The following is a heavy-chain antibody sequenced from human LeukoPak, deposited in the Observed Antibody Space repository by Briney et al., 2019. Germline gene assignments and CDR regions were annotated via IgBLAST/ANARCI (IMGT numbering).Heavy chain of an antibody. Sequence: PGRSLRLSCAASGFTFSSYGMHWVRQAPGKGLEWVAVIWYDGSNKYYADSVKGRFTISRDNSKNTLYLQMNSLRAEDTAVYYCARDRGTVVVFDYGGQGTLVTVSS. CDR1: GFTFSSYG. V-gene: IGHV3-33*01. D-gene: IGHD4-23*01. CDR3: ARDRGTVVVFDY. J-gene: IGHJ4*02. CDR2: IWYDGSNK.